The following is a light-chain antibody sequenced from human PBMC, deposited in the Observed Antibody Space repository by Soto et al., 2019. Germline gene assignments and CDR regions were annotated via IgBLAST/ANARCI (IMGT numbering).Light chain of an antibody. CDR3: SSYTSSSTYV. CDR1: SSDVGGYNY. Sequence: QSVLTRPASVSGSPGHSITISCTGTSSDVGGYNYVSWYQQHPGKAPKLMIYDVSNRPSGVSNRFSGSKSGNTASLTISGLQAEDEADYYCSSYTSSSTYVFGTGTKVTVL. CDR2: DVS. V-gene: IGLV2-14*01. J-gene: IGLJ1*01.